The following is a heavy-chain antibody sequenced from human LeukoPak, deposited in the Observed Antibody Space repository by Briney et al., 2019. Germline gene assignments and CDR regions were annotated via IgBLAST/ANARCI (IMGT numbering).Heavy chain of an antibody. CDR2: ISGSGGST. CDR1: GFSFSSYA. V-gene: IGHV3-23*01. D-gene: IGHD2-15*01. Sequence: RVSLRLSCAASGFSFSSYAMSWVRQAPGKGLEWVSAISGSGGSTYYADSVQGRFTISRDNSKNTQSLQMNILRAEDTAVYYCLGYCSGGNCYSGGYWGQGTLVTASS. CDR3: LGYCSGGNCYSGGY. J-gene: IGHJ4*02.